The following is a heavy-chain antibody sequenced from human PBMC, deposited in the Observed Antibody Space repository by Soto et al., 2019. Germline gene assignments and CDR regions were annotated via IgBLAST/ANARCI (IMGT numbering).Heavy chain of an antibody. Sequence: SETLSLTCTVSGGSISSYYWSWIRQPPGKGLEWIGYIYYSGSTNYNPSLKSRVTISVDTSKNQFSLKLSSVTAADTAVYYCARGYCSSTSCPNWFDPWGQGTLVTVSS. J-gene: IGHJ5*02. CDR1: GGSISSYY. CDR3: ARGYCSSTSCPNWFDP. D-gene: IGHD2-2*01. V-gene: IGHV4-59*01. CDR2: IYYSGST.